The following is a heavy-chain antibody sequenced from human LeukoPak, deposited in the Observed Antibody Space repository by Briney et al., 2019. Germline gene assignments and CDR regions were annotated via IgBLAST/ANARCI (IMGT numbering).Heavy chain of an antibody. Sequence: PGGSLRLSCAASGFTFSSYGMHWVRQAPGKGLEWVAFIRYDGSNKYYADSVKGRFTISRDNSKNTLYLQINSLRAEDTAVYYCARDPGSGYEEHFDYWGQGTLVTVSS. CDR1: GFTFSSYG. CDR2: IRYDGSNK. J-gene: IGHJ4*02. CDR3: ARDPGSGYEEHFDY. D-gene: IGHD5-12*01. V-gene: IGHV3-30*02.